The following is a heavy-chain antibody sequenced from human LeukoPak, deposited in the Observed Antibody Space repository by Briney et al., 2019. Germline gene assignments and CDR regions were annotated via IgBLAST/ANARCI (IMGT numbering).Heavy chain of an antibody. V-gene: IGHV4-61*01. CDR2: KYYSGST. J-gene: IGHJ4*02. D-gene: IGHD5-18*01. Sequence: SETLSLTCAVSGVSINTCCYYWTWIRQPPGKGLEWIGYKYYSGSTRYNSSLRSRLAISLDSSKNQFSLRLTSVTAADTAVYYCARGRSYGFDFDSWGPGTLVIVSS. CDR1: GVSINTCCYY. CDR3: ARGRSYGFDFDS.